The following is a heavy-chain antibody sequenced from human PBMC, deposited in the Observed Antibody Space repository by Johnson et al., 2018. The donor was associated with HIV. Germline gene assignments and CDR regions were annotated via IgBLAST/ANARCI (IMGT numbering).Heavy chain of an antibody. CDR1: GFTFSSYA. Sequence: QLVESGGGSAQPGGSLRLSCAASGFTFSSYAMSWVRQAPGKGLEWVSSISATGGSTYYADSVRGRFTISRDNSKNTLYLQMNSLRAEDTAVYYCARVSLYGSGRLDIWGQGTMVTVSS. CDR2: ISATGGST. CDR3: ARVSLYGSGRLDI. D-gene: IGHD3-10*01. J-gene: IGHJ3*02. V-gene: IGHV3-23*04.